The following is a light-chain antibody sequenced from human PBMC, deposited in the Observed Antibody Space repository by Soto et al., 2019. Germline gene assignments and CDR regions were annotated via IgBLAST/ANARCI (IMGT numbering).Light chain of an antibody. J-gene: IGLJ1*01. CDR2: EGT. CDR1: SRVVGSYNL. CDR3: CSFAGSSTYV. V-gene: IGLV2-23*01. Sequence: QSALTHPASVSWSPGQSITISCTGTSRVVGSYNLVSWYQQHPGNAPKLIIYEGTKRPSGVSYRFSGSKSGNTASLTISGLQEEDEGDYHCCSFAGSSTYVFGTGTKVTVL.